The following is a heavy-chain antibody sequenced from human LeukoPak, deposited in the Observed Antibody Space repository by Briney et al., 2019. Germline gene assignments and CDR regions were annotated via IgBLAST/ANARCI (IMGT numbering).Heavy chain of an antibody. Sequence: GASVKVSCKVSGDTLTELSMHWVRQAPGKGLEWMGSFDPEDGETIYAQKFQGRVTMTEDTSTDTAYMELSSLRSEDTAVYYCATGGGVAGAPRYYYYMDVWGKGTTVTVSS. CDR2: FDPEDGET. D-gene: IGHD2-15*01. CDR3: ATGGGVAGAPRYYYYMDV. V-gene: IGHV1-24*01. CDR1: GDTLTELS. J-gene: IGHJ6*03.